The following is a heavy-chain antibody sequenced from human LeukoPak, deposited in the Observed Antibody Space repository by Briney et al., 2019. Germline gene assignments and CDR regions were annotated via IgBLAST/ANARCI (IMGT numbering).Heavy chain of an antibody. CDR3: ASQMAPGLGAFDI. Sequence: ASVKVSCKASGYTFTSYDINWVRQATGQGLEWMGGIIPIFGTANYAQKFQGRVTITTDESTSTAYMELSSLRSEDTAVYYCASQMAPGLGAFDIWGQGTMVTVSS. V-gene: IGHV1-69*05. J-gene: IGHJ3*02. CDR2: IIPIFGTA. CDR1: GYTFTSYD. D-gene: IGHD5-24*01.